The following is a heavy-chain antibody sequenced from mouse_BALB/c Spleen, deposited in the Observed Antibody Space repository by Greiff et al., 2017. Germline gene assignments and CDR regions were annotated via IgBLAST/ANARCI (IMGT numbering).Heavy chain of an antibody. CDR3: ARGTTVVAPFDY. J-gene: IGHJ2*01. Sequence: EVMLVESGAELVKPGASVKLSCTASGFNIKDTYMHWVKQRPEQGLEWIGRIDPANGNTKYDPKFQGKATITADTSSNTAYLQLSSLTSEDTAVYYCARGTTVVAPFDYWGQGTTLTVSS. CDR1: GFNIKDTY. D-gene: IGHD1-1*01. CDR2: IDPANGNT. V-gene: IGHV14-3*02.